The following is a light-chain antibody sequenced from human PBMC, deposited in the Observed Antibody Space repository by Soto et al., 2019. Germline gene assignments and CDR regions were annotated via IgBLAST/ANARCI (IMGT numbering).Light chain of an antibody. J-gene: IGKJ2*01. CDR2: GAS. Sequence: EIVMTQSPATPSVSPGERTTLSCRASQSVSSNLAWYQQKPDQAPRLLIYGASTRATGIPPRFSGSGSGAAFTLTISSLQSEDFAIYDWQQYYNWPQYAFGQGTKLEIK. CDR1: QSVSSN. CDR3: QQYYNWPQYA. V-gene: IGKV3-15*01.